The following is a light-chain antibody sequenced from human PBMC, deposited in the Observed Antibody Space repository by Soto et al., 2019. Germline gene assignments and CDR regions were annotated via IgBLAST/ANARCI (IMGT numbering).Light chain of an antibody. CDR1: QSVGGSY. V-gene: IGKV3-20*01. Sequence: ELGLTQSPCTLSLSPGERATLFCRASQSVGGSYLAWYQQKPGQAPRLLIHGASTRTTVTPDRFSGSGSGTDFTLTITRLEHEDFAVYYCQQFGRSLMYTFGQGTKLEIK. CDR3: QQFGRSLMYT. J-gene: IGKJ2*01. CDR2: GAS.